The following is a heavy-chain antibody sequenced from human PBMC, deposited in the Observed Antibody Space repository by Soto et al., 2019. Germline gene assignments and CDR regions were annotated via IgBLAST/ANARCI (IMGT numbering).Heavy chain of an antibody. Sequence: SETLSLTCAFYGGSFSGYYWSWIRQPPGKGLEWIGEINHSGSTNYNPSLKSRVTISVDTSKNQFSLKLSSVTAADTAVYYCARPRYGYCSSTSCLKYYFDYWGQGTLVTVSS. V-gene: IGHV4-34*01. CDR2: INHSGST. J-gene: IGHJ4*02. CDR3: ARPRYGYCSSTSCLKYYFDY. D-gene: IGHD2-2*03. CDR1: GGSFSGYY.